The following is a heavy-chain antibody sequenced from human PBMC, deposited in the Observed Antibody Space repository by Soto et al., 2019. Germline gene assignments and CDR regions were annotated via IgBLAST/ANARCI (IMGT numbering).Heavy chain of an antibody. CDR2: IKQDGSEK. V-gene: IGHV3-7*01. CDR1: GFTFSSYW. D-gene: IGHD3-9*01. CDR3: ARGNYDILTGYPVFDY. Sequence: EVQLVESGGGLVQPGGSLRLSCAASGFTFSSYWMSWVRQAPGKGLEWVANIKQDGSEKYYVDSVKGRFTISRDNAKNALYRQMNSLRAEATAVYYCARGNYDILTGYPVFDYWGQGTLVTVSS. J-gene: IGHJ4*02.